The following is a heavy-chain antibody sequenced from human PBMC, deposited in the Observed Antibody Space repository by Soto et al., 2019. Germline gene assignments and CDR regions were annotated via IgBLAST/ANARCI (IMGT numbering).Heavy chain of an antibody. Sequence: SETLSLTCAVSGGSISSSAWWSWVRQPPGKGLEWIGEIHHSGSTNYDPSLKSRITISVDRSKNQFSLELTSVTAADTAVYYCAGRLRTIEWGQGTQVTVSS. D-gene: IGHD1-7*01. CDR1: GGSISSSAW. V-gene: IGHV4-4*02. CDR3: AGRLRTIE. J-gene: IGHJ4*02. CDR2: IHHSGST.